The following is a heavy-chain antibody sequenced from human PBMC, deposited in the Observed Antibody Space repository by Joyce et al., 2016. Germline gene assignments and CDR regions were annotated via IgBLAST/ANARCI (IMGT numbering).Heavy chain of an antibody. CDR1: GYSFTNYW. V-gene: IGHV5-51*01. J-gene: IGHJ4*02. CDR3: ARNYYGSGSYYRAFDY. D-gene: IGHD3-10*01. Sequence: EVQLVQYGAEVKKPGESLKISCKASGYSFTNYWIGGVRQMPGKGLAWMGIIFPGDSDTRYSPSFQGQVTISADKSISTAYLQWSSLKASDTAMYYCARNYYGSGSYYRAFDYWGQGTLVTVSS. CDR2: IFPGDSDT.